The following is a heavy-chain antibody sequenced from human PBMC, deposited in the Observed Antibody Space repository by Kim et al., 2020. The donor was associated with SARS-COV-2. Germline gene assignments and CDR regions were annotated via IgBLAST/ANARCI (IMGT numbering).Heavy chain of an antibody. CDR3: ARGQGLITMIVVVVGAFDY. V-gene: IGHV4-31*03. CDR2: IYYSGST. Sequence: SETLSLTCTVSGGSISSGGYYWSWIRQHPGKGLEWIGYIYYSGSTYYNPSPKSRVTISVDTSKNQFSLKLSSVTAADTAVYYCARGQGLITMIVVVVGAFDYWGQGTLVTVSS. D-gene: IGHD3-22*01. J-gene: IGHJ4*02. CDR1: GGSISSGGYY.